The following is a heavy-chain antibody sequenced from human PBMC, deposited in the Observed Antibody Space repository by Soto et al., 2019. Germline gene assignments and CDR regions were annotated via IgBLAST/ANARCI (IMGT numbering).Heavy chain of an antibody. J-gene: IGHJ4*02. CDR1: GFTFSNAW. CDR2: IKSKTAGGTT. V-gene: IGHV3-15*07. D-gene: IGHD1-26*01. Sequence: EVQLVESGGGLVKPGGSLRLSCAASGFTFSNAWMNWVRQAPGKGLEWVGRIKSKTAGGTTDDAAPVKGRFTISIDDSKNTLYLQMNSLKTEDTAVYYCTTDFPAHIVGATTRYWGQGTLVTVSS. CDR3: TTDFPAHIVGATTRY.